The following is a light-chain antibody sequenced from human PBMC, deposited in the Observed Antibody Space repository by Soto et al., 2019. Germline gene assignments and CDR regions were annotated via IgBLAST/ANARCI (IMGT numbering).Light chain of an antibody. Sequence: DGVMPQSPLSLPVTLGQPASISCRSSQSLVYSDGHTYLNWFQQRPGQSPRRLIYKVSNRDSGVLDRFSGSGSGTDFTLKISRVEAEDVGVYYCMQGRHWPWTFGQGTKVEIK. CDR2: KVS. CDR3: MQGRHWPWT. J-gene: IGKJ1*01. V-gene: IGKV2-30*01. CDR1: QSLVYSDGHTY.